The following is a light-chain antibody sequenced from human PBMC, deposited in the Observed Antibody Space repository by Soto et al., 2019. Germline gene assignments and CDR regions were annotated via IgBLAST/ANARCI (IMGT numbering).Light chain of an antibody. J-gene: IGKJ2*01. V-gene: IGKV3-15*01. CDR3: QKYYKWPLA. CDR2: GAS. CDR1: QSIRSN. Sequence: EVVMTQSPATLSVSPGERATLSCRASQSIRSNFAWYQQKPGQAPRLLIYGASTRATGVPARFSGRGSGTEITLTISSPQYLDFALYYCQKYYKWPLAFCQGTHPEIK.